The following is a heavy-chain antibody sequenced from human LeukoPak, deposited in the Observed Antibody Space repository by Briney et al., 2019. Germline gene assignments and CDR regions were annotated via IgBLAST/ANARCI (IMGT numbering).Heavy chain of an antibody. CDR2: IDQDGSEK. J-gene: IGHJ6*02. D-gene: IGHD2-2*01. Sequence: PGESLRLSCAASGFTFRIFWMSWVRQAPGKGLEWVANIDQDGSEKYYVDSVKGRFTISRDNAKNSLYLQMNSLRAEDTAVYYCARKDIVVVPPYYSGMDVWGQGTTVTVSS. CDR3: ARKDIVVVPPYYSGMDV. V-gene: IGHV3-7*04. CDR1: GFTFRIFW.